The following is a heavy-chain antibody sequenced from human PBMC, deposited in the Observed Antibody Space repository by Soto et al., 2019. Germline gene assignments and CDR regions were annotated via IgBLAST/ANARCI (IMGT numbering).Heavy chain of an antibody. CDR2: IYWDDDK. J-gene: IGHJ4*02. Sequence: SGPTLVNPTQTLTLTCTFSGFSLSTSGVGVGWIRQPPGKALEWLALIYWDDDKRYSPSLKSRLTITKDTSKNQVVLTMTNMDPVNTVTYYGAASHSGRVTGCLTTVTYFDYWGQGTLVTVSS. V-gene: IGHV2-5*02. CDR3: AASHSGRVTGCLTTVTYFDY. D-gene: IGHD4-17*01. CDR1: GFSLSTSGVG.